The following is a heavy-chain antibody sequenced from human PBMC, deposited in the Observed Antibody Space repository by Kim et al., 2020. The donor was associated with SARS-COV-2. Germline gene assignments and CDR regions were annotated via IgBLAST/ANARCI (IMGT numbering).Heavy chain of an antibody. Sequence: SETLSLTCAVYGGSFSGYYWSWIRQPPGKGLEWIGEINHSGSTNYNPSLKSRVTISVDTSKNQFSLKLSSVTAADTAVYYCAVGLLWFGELGDYWGQGTLVTVSS. J-gene: IGHJ4*02. CDR1: GGSFSGYY. V-gene: IGHV4-34*01. CDR3: AVGLLWFGELGDY. D-gene: IGHD3-10*01. CDR2: INHSGST.